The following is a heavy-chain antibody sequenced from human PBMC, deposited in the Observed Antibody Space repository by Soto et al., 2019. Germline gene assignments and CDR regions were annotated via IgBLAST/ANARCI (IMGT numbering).Heavy chain of an antibody. CDR1: GFTFSSYG. CDR2: ISYDGSNK. Sequence: PGGSLRLSCAASGFTFSSYGMHWVRQAPGKGLEWVAVISYDGSNKYYADSVKGRFTISRDNSKNTLYLQMNSLRAEGTAVYYCAKDSARGVPATLYYYYGMDVWGQGPTVTVYS. D-gene: IGHD2-2*01. J-gene: IGHJ6*02. V-gene: IGHV3-30*18. CDR3: AKDSARGVPATLYYYYGMDV.